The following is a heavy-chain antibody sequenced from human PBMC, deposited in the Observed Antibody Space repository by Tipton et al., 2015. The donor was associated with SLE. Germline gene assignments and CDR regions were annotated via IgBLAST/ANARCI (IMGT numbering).Heavy chain of an antibody. CDR2: TNHDGSST. Sequence: SLRLSCVASGFIFSGYWMHWVRQVPGQGLEWVAHTNHDGSSTNYAGSVKGRFTISRDNAKNTLYLQMNSLRAEDTAVYYCARVTTGAFDMWGQGTMVTVSS. CDR3: ARVTTGAFDM. D-gene: IGHD1-14*01. J-gene: IGHJ3*02. V-gene: IGHV3-74*01. CDR1: GFIFSGYW.